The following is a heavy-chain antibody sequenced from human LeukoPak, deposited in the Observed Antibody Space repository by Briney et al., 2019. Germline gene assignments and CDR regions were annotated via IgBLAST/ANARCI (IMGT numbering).Heavy chain of an antibody. V-gene: IGHV1-69*05. Sequence: SVKVSCKASGGTFSSYAISWVRQAPGQGLEWMGGIIPIFGTANYAQRFQGRVTITTDESTSTAYMELSSLRSEDTAVYYCARGLWELLYYFDYWGQGTLVTVSS. CDR1: GGTFSSYA. D-gene: IGHD1-26*01. J-gene: IGHJ4*02. CDR3: ARGLWELLYYFDY. CDR2: IIPIFGTA.